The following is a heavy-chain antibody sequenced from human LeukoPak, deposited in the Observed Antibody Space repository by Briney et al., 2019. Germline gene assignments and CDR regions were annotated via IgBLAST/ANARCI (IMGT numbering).Heavy chain of an antibody. Sequence: GGSLRLSCAASGFTFSNAWMSWVRQAPGKGLEWVGRIKSKTGGGTTDNAAPVKGRFTISRDDSKNTLYLQMNSLKTEDTAVYYCTTDAGSYEDYWGQGTLVTVSS. D-gene: IGHD1-26*01. CDR2: IKSKTGGGTT. V-gene: IGHV3-15*01. J-gene: IGHJ4*02. CDR3: TTDAGSYEDY. CDR1: GFTFSNAW.